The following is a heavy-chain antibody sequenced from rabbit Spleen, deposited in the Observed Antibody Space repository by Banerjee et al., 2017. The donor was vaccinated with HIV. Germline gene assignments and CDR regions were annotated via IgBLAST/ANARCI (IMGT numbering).Heavy chain of an antibody. Sequence: QEQLEESGGGLVKPEGSLTLTCTASGFSFSSGYDMCWVRQAPGKGLEWIGCIYTGNVKTYYASWAKGRFTISKTSSTTVTLQMTSLTVADTATYFCARDAGSGHYIDAYFDLWGQGTLVTVS. CDR3: ARDAGSGHYIDAYFDL. J-gene: IGHJ4*01. CDR1: GFSFSSGYD. CDR2: IYTGNVKT. V-gene: IGHV1S45*01. D-gene: IGHD8-1*01.